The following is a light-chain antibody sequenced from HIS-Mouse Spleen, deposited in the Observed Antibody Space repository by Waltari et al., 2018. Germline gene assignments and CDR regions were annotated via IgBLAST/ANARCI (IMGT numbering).Light chain of an antibody. V-gene: IGLV2-14*03. J-gene: IGLJ2*01. CDR3: SSYTSSSTLV. CDR1: SSDVGGSNY. Sequence: QSALTQPASVSGSPGQSITISCTGPSSDVGGSNYVSWNHQHPGKAPKLLIYDVSNRPSGVSNRFSGSKSGNTASLTISGLQAEDEADYYCSSYTSSSTLVFGGGTKLTVL. CDR2: DVS.